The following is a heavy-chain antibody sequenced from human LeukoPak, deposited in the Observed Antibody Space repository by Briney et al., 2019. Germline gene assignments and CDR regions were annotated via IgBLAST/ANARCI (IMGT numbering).Heavy chain of an antibody. J-gene: IGHJ5*02. D-gene: IGHD6-13*01. CDR2: IYYSGST. V-gene: IGHV4-31*03. CDR1: GGSISSGGYY. CDR3: AKGYSSSWYAGAVWFDP. Sequence: SETLSLTCTVSGGSISSGGYYWRWIRQHPGKGLEWIGYIYYSGSTYYNPSLKSRVTISVDTSKNQFSLKLSSVTAADTAVYYCAKGYSSSWYAGAVWFDPWGQGTLVTVSS.